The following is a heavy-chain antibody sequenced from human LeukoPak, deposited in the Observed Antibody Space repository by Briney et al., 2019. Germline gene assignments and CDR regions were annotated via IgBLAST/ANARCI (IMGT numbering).Heavy chain of an antibody. CDR3: AKSRSSSVSCYNY. V-gene: IGHV3-23*01. CDR2: ISGSGDST. CDR1: GFIFNNYA. J-gene: IGHJ4*02. D-gene: IGHD2-2*02. Sequence: GGSLRVSCAASGFIFNNYAMNWVRQAPGNGLEWVSGISGSGDSTFYADSVKGRFTISRDNSKNTLDLQMNSLRAEDTAVYYCAKSRSSSVSCYNYWGQGTLVTVSS.